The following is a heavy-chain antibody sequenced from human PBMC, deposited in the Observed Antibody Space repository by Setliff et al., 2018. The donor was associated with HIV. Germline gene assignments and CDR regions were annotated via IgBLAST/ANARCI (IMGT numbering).Heavy chain of an antibody. CDR1: GDSTSSSSSY. Sequence: SETLSLTCTVSGDSTSSSSSYWGWIRQPPGKGLEWIGSIYYSGSTYYNPSLKSRVTISIDTSKNQFSLKLNSVTAAGTAVYYCARTRGYTYGYIDSWAQGTLVTVSS. V-gene: IGHV4-39*01. J-gene: IGHJ4*02. D-gene: IGHD5-18*01. CDR3: ARTRGYTYGYIDS. CDR2: IYYSGST.